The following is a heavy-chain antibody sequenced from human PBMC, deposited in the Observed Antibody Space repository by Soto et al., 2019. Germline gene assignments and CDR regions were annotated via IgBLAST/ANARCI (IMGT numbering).Heavy chain of an antibody. J-gene: IGHJ4*02. V-gene: IGHV4-59*01. CDR3: ARDDTVGYLDL. CDR2: VSARGTT. CDR1: GASMRTYF. D-gene: IGHD4-4*01. Sequence: PSETLSVTCSASGASMRTYFWTWIRQSPGTGLEWIGYVSARGTTKYNPSLQSRVTISVDSSKNQFSLKLMSVTAADTAIYYCARDDTVGYLDLWGQGTLVTVSS.